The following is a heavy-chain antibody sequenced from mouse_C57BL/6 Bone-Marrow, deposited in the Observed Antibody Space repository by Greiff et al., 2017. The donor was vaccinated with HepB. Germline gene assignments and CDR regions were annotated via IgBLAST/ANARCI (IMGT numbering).Heavy chain of an antibody. D-gene: IGHD1-1*01. CDR2: ISYDGSN. Sequence: EVKLMESGPGLVKPSQSLSLTCSVTGYSITSGYYWNWIRQFPGNKLEWMGYISYDGSNNYNPSLKNRISITRDTSKNQFFLKLNSVTTEDTATYYCATLYYGSSSYAMDYWGQGTSVTVSS. V-gene: IGHV3-6*01. CDR1: GYSITSGYY. CDR3: ATLYYGSSSYAMDY. J-gene: IGHJ4*01.